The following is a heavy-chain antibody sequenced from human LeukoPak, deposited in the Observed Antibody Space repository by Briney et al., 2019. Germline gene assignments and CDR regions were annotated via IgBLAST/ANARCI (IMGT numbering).Heavy chain of an antibody. J-gene: IGHJ4*02. Sequence: GASVKVSCKASGGTFSNYAISWVRQAPGQGLEWMGGIIPIFGTANYAQKFQGRVTITTDESTTTAYMELSSLRSEDTAVYYCARGEDCSSTSCYYDYWGQGTLVTVSS. CDR3: ARGEDCSSTSCYYDY. CDR2: IIPIFGTA. D-gene: IGHD2-2*01. V-gene: IGHV1-69*05. CDR1: GGTFSNYA.